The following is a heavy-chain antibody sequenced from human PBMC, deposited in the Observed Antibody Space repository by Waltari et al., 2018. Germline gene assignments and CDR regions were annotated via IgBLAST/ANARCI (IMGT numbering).Heavy chain of an antibody. D-gene: IGHD3-3*01. CDR1: GGSFSGYS. CDR3: ASPSGDFSLYGMDV. V-gene: IGHV4-34*01. CDR2: INHSGST. J-gene: IGHJ6*02. Sequence: QVQLQQWGAGLFKPSETLSLPCAVYGGSFSGYSWSWIRQPPGKGLEWIGEINHSGSTNYNPSLKRRVTISVDTSKNQFSLKLSSVTAADTAVYYCASPSGDFSLYGMDVWGQGTTVTVSS.